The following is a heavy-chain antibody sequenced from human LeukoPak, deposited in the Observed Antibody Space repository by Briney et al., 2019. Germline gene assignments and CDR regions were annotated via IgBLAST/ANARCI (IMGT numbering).Heavy chain of an antibody. CDR2: VSPDGGRT. V-gene: IGHV3-74*01. Sequence: PGGSLRLSCAASGFTFTSYWMHWVRQVPGKGLVWIAHVSPDGGRTDYADSVKGRFTVSRDNTNHILYLQMNRLTADDTAVYYCARVLSYFGSGSYPAYWGHGDLVTVSS. CDR3: ARVLSYFGSGSYPAY. J-gene: IGHJ4*01. CDR1: GFTFTSYW. D-gene: IGHD3-10*01.